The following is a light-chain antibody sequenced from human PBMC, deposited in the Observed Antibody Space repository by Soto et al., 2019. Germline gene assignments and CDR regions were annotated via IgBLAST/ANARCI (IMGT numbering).Light chain of an antibody. CDR3: QAWDGSTVV. V-gene: IGLV3-1*01. CDR1: RLGDKF. CDR2: QDT. Sequence: SYELTQPPSVSVSPGQTASITCSGTRLGDKFASWYQQQPGQSPVLVIYQDTKRPSGIPERFSGSNSGNTATLTISGTQAMDEADYYCQAWDGSTVVFGGGTKLTVL. J-gene: IGLJ2*01.